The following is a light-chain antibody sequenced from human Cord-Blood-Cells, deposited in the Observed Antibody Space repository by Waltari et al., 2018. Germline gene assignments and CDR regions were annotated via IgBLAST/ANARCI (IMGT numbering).Light chain of an antibody. V-gene: IGKV3-15*01. CDR2: GAS. J-gene: IGKJ2*01. CDR1: QSGSSN. Sequence: EIVMTQSPATLSVSPGERAPLSCRASQSGSSNLPWYQQKPGQAPRLLIYGASTRATVIPARFSGSESGTEFTLTNSSLQSEDFAVYDCQQYDNWPPYTFGQGTKLEIE. CDR3: QQYDNWPPYT.